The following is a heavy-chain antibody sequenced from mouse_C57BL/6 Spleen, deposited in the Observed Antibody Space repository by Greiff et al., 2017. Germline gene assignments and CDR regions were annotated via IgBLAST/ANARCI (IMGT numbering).Heavy chain of an antibody. V-gene: IGHV1-61*01. J-gene: IGHJ1*03. CDR2: IYPSDSET. CDR3: GRSDEGYWYFDV. Sequence: QVQLQQPGAELVRPGSSVKLSCKASGYTFTSYWMYWVKQRPGQGLEWIGNIYPSDSETHYNHKFKDKATLTVDKSSSTAYMQLSSLTSEDSAVYYCGRSDEGYWYFDVWGTGTTVTVSS. CDR1: GYTFTSYW.